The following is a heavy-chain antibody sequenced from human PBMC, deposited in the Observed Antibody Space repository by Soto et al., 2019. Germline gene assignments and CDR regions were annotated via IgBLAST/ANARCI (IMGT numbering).Heavy chain of an antibody. CDR2: INPSGGST. V-gene: IGHV1-46*03. CDR3: VRGKGSRWYVRRGMAV. D-gene: IGHD6-13*01. CDR1: VDTFTSYD. Sequence: ASLKISGKASVDTFTSYDMHGVRHAPGQGLEWMGIINPSGGSTSYAQKFQGRVTMTRDTSTSTVYMELSRLRSEDTAVYYCVRGKGSRWYVRRGMAVWGHGTTVPVSS. J-gene: IGHJ6*02.